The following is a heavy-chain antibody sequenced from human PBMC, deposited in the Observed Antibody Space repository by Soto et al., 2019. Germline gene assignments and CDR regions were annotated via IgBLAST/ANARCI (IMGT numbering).Heavy chain of an antibody. J-gene: IGHJ4*02. CDR2: INAGNGNT. CDR1: GYTFTSYA. V-gene: IGHV1-3*01. Sequence: ASVKVSCKASGYTFTSYAMHWVRQAPGQRLEWMGWINAGNGNTKYSQKFQGRVTITRDTSASTAYMELSSLRSEDTAVYYCARDAPAAMRERFDYWGQGTLVTVSS. CDR3: ARDAPAAMRERFDY. D-gene: IGHD2-2*01.